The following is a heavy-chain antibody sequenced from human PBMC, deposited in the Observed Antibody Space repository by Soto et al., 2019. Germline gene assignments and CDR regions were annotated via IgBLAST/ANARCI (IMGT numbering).Heavy chain of an antibody. CDR3: ARGRLVAGTVDS. D-gene: IGHD1-7*01. CDR2: MNPTTGST. Sequence: QVQLVQSGAEVKKPGASVKVACKASGYTFTSYDIKWVRQATGQGLEWMGWMNPTTGSTGFAQKFRGRVTMISNTSISAAYLVLSSLTSEDTAVYYCARGRLVAGTVDSWGQGTLVTVSS. V-gene: IGHV1-8*01. J-gene: IGHJ4*02. CDR1: GYTFTSYD.